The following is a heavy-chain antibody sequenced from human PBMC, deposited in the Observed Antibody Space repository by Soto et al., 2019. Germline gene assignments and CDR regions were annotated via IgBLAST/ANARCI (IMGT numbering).Heavy chain of an antibody. CDR1: GFTFSSYA. J-gene: IGHJ4*02. Sequence: GGSLRLSCAAPGFTFSSYAMSWVRQAPGKGLEWVSAISHSGANTYYADSVEGRFTISRDNSKNTLYLQMNSLSPEDTAIYDCATILNSGTYYKCFDFWGQGTLVTVSS. V-gene: IGHV3-23*01. CDR3: ATILNSGTYYKCFDF. CDR2: ISHSGANT. D-gene: IGHD3-10*01.